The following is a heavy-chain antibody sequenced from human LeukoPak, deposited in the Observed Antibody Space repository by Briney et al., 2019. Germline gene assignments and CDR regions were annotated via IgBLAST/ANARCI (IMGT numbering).Heavy chain of an antibody. CDR1: GFTFSNAW. J-gene: IGHJ6*03. CDR2: IKSKTDGGTT. V-gene: IGHV3-15*01. D-gene: IGHD2-21*02. Sequence: GGSLRLSCAASGFTFSNAWMSWVRQAPGKGLEWVGRIKSKTDGGTTDYAAPVKGRFTILRDDSKNTLYLQMNSLKTEDTAVYYCTTLAVTPYYYYYYMDVWGKGTTVTVSS. CDR3: TTLAVTPYYYYYYMDV.